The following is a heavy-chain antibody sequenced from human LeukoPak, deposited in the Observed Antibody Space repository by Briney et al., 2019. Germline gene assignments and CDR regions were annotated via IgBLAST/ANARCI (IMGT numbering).Heavy chain of an antibody. V-gene: IGHV3-48*01. CDR3: ARGELFLEPGWDY. CDR1: GFSFSNYW. D-gene: IGHD3-3*01. J-gene: IGHJ4*02. CDR2: ISSSSSTI. Sequence: PGGSLRLSCAASGFSFSNYWMTWLRQAPGKGLEWVSYISSSSSTIYYADSVKGRFTISRDNAKNSLYLQMNSLRAEDTAVYYCARGELFLEPGWDYWGQGTLVTVSS.